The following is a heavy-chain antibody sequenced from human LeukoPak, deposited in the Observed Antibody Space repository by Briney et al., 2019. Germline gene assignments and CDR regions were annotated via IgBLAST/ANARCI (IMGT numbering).Heavy chain of an antibody. V-gene: IGHV1-18*04. CDR3: ARERSYCSSTSCHNWFDP. Sequence: ASVKVSCKASGYTFTSYGISWVRQAPGQGLEWMGWISAYNGNTNYAQKLQGRVTMTTDTSTSTAYMELRNLRSDDTAVYYCARERSYCSSTSCHNWFDPWGQGTLVTVSS. CDR2: ISAYNGNT. J-gene: IGHJ5*02. CDR1: GYTFTSYG. D-gene: IGHD2-2*01.